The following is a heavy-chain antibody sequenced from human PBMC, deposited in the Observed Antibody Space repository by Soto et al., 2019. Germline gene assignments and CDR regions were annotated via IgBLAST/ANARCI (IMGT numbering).Heavy chain of an antibody. CDR3: ARLHGYCISSSCPGHYAMDV. D-gene: IGHD2-2*01. CDR2: IYYSGST. Sequence: SETLSLTCTVSGGSIRSYYWSWIRQPPGKGLEWIGNIYYSGSTNYNPSLKSRVTLSVDTSKNQFSLKLSSVTAADTAVYYCARLHGYCISSSCPGHYAMDVWGLGTTVTVS. J-gene: IGHJ6*02. V-gene: IGHV4-59*08. CDR1: GGSIRSYY.